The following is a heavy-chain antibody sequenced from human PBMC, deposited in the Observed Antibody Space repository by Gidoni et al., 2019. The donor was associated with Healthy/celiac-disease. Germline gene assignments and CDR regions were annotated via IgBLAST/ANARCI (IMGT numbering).Heavy chain of an antibody. J-gene: IGHJ6*03. CDR2: IYYSGST. Sequence: QVQLQESGPGLVKPSETLSLPCTVSGGSISSYYWSWIRQPPGKGLEWIGYIYYSGSTNYNPSLKSRVTISVDTSKNQFSLKLSSVTAADTAVYYCARHGGGSCYPLCHYYMDVWGKGTTVTVSS. D-gene: IGHD2-15*01. CDR1: GGSISSYY. CDR3: ARHGGGSCYPLCHYYMDV. V-gene: IGHV4-59*08.